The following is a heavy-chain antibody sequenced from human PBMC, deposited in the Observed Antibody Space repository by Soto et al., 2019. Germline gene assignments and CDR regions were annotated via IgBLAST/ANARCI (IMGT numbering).Heavy chain of an antibody. CDR2: ISGSGGST. J-gene: IGHJ6*02. V-gene: IGHV3-23*01. D-gene: IGHD3-22*01. CDR3: ANDGTYYYDSSGYSLYYYYGMDV. Sequence: EVQLLESGGGLVQPGGSLRLSCAASGFTFSSYAMSWVRQAPGKGLEWVSAISGSGGSTYYADSVKGRFTISRDNSKDTLDLPMNSLTAEDTAVYYCANDGTYYYDSSGYSLYYYYGMDVWGQGTTVTVSS. CDR1: GFTFSSYA.